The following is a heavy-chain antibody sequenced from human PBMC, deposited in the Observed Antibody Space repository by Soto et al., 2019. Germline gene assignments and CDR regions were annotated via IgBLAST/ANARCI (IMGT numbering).Heavy chain of an antibody. D-gene: IGHD3-10*01. CDR1: GDSISSSNYF. V-gene: IGHV4-39*01. Sequence: QLQLQESGPGLVKPWETLSLTCTVSGDSISSSNYFWGWIRQPPGKGLEWIGTIFYSGSTYYNPSLKTRVTISVDTSKNQFSLRLISVTAADTALYYCARRYGSLYFDYWGQGSLVTVSS. J-gene: IGHJ4*02. CDR3: ARRYGSLYFDY. CDR2: IFYSGST.